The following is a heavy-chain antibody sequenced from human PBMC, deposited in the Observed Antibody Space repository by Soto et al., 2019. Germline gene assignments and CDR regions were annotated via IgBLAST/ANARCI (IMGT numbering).Heavy chain of an antibody. V-gene: IGHV1-18*03. Sequence: QVQLVQSAAQVTKPGASVKVSCKTSGYTFFNYEINWVRQAPGLGLEWMGGISPHNGNTNYAQRLLGEVTMTIETSRNAVTMDLGTLVSDDITIYYFARGNRRGLSIGGLSRGNFYDYLGVWGKGTAVTV. CDR3: ARGNRRGLSIGGLSRGNFYDYLGV. D-gene: IGHD2-8*02. J-gene: IGHJ6*03. CDR1: GYTFFNYE. CDR2: ISPHNGNT.